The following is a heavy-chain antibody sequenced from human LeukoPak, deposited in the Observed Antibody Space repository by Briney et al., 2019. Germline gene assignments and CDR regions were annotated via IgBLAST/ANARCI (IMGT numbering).Heavy chain of an antibody. CDR3: AKGGYDYVEVAYFDY. Sequence: GGSLRLSCAASGFTFSNYAMNWVRQARGKGLEWVSTIIASSGSTFYADSVKGRFTISKDTSKNTLYLHMSSLRADDTAVYYCAKGGYDYVEVAYFDYWGQGTLVTVSS. V-gene: IGHV3-23*01. D-gene: IGHD5-12*01. J-gene: IGHJ4*02. CDR1: GFTFSNYA. CDR2: IIASSGST.